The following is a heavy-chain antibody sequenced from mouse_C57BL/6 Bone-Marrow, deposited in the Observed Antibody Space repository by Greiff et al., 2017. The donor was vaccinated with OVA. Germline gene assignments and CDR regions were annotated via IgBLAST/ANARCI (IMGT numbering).Heavy chain of an antibody. CDR2: INPSSGYT. V-gene: IGHV1-4*01. J-gene: IGHJ1*03. D-gene: IGHD1-1*01. CDR3: ARDYYGSSPYWYFDV. Sequence: LVESGAELARPGASVKMSCKASGYTFTSYTMHWVKQRPGQGLEWIGYINPSSGYTKYNQKFKDKATLTADKSSSTAYMQLSSLTSEDSAVYYCARDYYGSSPYWYFDVWGTGTTVTVSS. CDR1: GYTFTSYT.